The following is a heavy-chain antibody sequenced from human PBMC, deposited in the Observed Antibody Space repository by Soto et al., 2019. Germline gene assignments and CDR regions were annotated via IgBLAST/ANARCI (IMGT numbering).Heavy chain of an antibody. CDR2: ITGSGGST. V-gene: IGHV3-23*01. Sequence: EVQLLESGGGLVQPGGSLRLSCAASGFTFSSYAMSWVRQAPGKGLEWVSAITGSGGSTYHADSVKGRFTISRDNSKNTLYLQMNSLRAEDTAVYYCAKDVEVVAARSYYYGMDVWGQGTTVTVSS. D-gene: IGHD2-15*01. CDR3: AKDVEVVAARSYYYGMDV. CDR1: GFTFSSYA. J-gene: IGHJ6*02.